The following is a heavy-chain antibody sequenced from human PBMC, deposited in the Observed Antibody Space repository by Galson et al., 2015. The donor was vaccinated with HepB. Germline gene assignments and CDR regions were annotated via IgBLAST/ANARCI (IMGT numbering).Heavy chain of an antibody. D-gene: IGHD6-19*01. CDR3: AKDPSVTTGLYDRLDN. CDR1: GLTISSFD. J-gene: IGHJ4*02. V-gene: IGHV3-30*18. CDR2: TSSDGRSE. Sequence: SLRLSCAASGLTISSFDMHWVRQAPGKGLEWVGVTSSDGRSEWYGDSVRGRFAVSRDNSRNTVFLQMNGLRREDTALYYCAKDPSVTTGLYDRLDNWGQGTLVTLSP.